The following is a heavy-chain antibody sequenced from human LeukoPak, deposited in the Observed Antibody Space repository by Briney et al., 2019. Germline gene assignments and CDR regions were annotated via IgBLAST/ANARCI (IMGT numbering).Heavy chain of an antibody. CDR2: TNVGNDYT. Sequence: ASVKVSCKASGYTFTHYAVHWVRQAPRQRLEWMGWTNVGNDYTESSQKFQDRLTITSDTTATTVYMELSSLRSEDTAVYYCARDDFSTYPGLNYFDYWGQGSLVTVSS. J-gene: IGHJ4*02. CDR1: GYTFTHYA. D-gene: IGHD4-11*01. CDR3: ARDDFSTYPGLNYFDY. V-gene: IGHV1-3*01.